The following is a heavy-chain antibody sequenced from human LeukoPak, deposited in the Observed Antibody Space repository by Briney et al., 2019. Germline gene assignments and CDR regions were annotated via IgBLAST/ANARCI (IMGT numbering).Heavy chain of an antibody. D-gene: IGHD3-10*01. CDR3: ARRRGYYYGSGSYPVDY. J-gene: IGHJ4*02. CDR2: ISAYNGST. V-gene: IGHV1-18*01. CDR1: GYTFTSYG. Sequence: ASVKVSCKASGYTFTSYGISWVRQAPGQGLEWMGWISAYNGSTNYAQKLQGRVTMTTDTSTSTAYMELRSLRSDDTAVYYCARRRGYYYGSGSYPVDYWGQGTLVTVSS.